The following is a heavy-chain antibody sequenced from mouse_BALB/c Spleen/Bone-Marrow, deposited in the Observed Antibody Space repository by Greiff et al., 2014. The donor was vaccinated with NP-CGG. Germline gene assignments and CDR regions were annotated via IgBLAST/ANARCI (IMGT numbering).Heavy chain of an antibody. Sequence: EVKLMESGGGLVQPGGSLRLSCATSGFTFSDFYMEWVRQPPGKRLEWIAASRNKANVYTTEYSASVKGRFIVSRDTSQSILYLQMNALRAEDTAIYYCARNPRWLLAMDYWGQGTSVTVSS. V-gene: IGHV7-1*02. CDR2: SRNKANVYTT. CDR1: GFTFSDFY. J-gene: IGHJ4*01. CDR3: ARNPRWLLAMDY. D-gene: IGHD2-3*01.